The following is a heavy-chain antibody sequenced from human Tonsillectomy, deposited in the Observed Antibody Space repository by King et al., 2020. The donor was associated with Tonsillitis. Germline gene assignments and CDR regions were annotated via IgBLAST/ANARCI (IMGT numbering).Heavy chain of an antibody. CDR2: IRSKAYGGTT. J-gene: IGHJ4*02. Sequence: VQLVESGGGLVQPGRSLRLSCTASGFTFGDYAMSWFRQAQGKGLEWVGFIRSKAYGGTTEYAASVKGRFTISRDDSKSIAYLQMNSLKTEDTAVYYCTRVYSSGWYPFYYFDYWGQGTLVTVSS. V-gene: IGHV3-49*03. CDR1: GFTFGDYA. D-gene: IGHD6-19*01. CDR3: TRVYSSGWYPFYYFDY.